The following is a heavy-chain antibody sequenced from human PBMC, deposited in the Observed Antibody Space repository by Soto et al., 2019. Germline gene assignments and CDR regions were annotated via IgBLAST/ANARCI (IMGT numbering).Heavy chain of an antibody. CDR1: GGSISSYY. CDR3: ARGLDRSGGSLDY. D-gene: IGHD2-15*01. V-gene: IGHV4-59*01. CDR2: IYYSGST. J-gene: IGHJ4*02. Sequence: QVQLQESGPGLVKPSETLSLTCTVSGGSISSYYWSWIRQPPGKGLEWIGYIYYSGSTNYNPSLKSRVTISVDTSKNQCSLKLSSVTAADTAVYYCARGLDRSGGSLDYWGQGTLVTVSS.